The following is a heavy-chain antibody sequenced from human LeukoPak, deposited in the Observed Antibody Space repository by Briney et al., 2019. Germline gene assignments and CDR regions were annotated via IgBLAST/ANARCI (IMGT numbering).Heavy chain of an antibody. CDR3: AKDPRHRLWFGEFLEYFQH. CDR2: ISGSGGST. D-gene: IGHD3-10*01. V-gene: IGHV3-23*01. J-gene: IGHJ1*01. Sequence: GGSLRLSCAASGFTFSSYAMSWVPQAPGKGLEWVSAISGSGGSTYYADSVKGRFTISRDNSKNTLYLQMNSLRAEDTAVYYCAKDPRHRLWFGEFLEYFQHWGQGTLVNVSS. CDR1: GFTFSSYA.